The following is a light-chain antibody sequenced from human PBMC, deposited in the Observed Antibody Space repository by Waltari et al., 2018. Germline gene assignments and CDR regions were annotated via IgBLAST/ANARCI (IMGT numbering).Light chain of an antibody. J-gene: IGLJ2*01. CDR2: DVS. CDR3: ASYTSGSTHVA. Sequence: QSALTQPASVSGSPGQSITISCTGTSSDIGAYHYVYWYQQFLGKAPKLIIYDVSKRPSGVSNPFLGSKPGDAASLTISGLQVDDEAHYHCASYTSGSTHVAFGGGTQVTVL. V-gene: IGLV2-14*01. CDR1: SSDIGAYHY.